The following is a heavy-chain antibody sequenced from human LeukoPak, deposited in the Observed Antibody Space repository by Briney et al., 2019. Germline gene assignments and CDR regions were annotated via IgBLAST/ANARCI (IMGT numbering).Heavy chain of an antibody. CDR3: ASASPPIVVVPAAIWFDP. V-gene: IGHV1-2*02. Sequence: ASVKVSCKASGYTFTGYYMHWVRQAPGQGLEWMGWINPNSGGTNYAQKFQGRVTMTRDTSISTAYMELSRLRSDDTAVHYCASASPPIVVVPAAIWFDPWGQGTLVTVSS. CDR1: GYTFTGYY. D-gene: IGHD2-2*01. CDR2: INPNSGGT. J-gene: IGHJ5*02.